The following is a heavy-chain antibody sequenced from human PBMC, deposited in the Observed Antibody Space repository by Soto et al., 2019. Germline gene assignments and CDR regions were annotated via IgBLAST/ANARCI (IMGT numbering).Heavy chain of an antibody. CDR3: AREVVTETTWGSFDS. CDR2: IIPFFGTP. Sequence: QVHLVQSGADVRKSGSSVRVSCTASGGGTLSSDGISWVRQAPGQGLEWLGRIIPFFGTPDYSQSFQGRLTIIADASTGTVYMDLRSLKSDDTAVYYCAREVVTETTWGSFDSWGQGTLVTVSS. D-gene: IGHD2-21*02. CDR1: GGGTLSSDG. V-gene: IGHV1-69*01. J-gene: IGHJ4*02.